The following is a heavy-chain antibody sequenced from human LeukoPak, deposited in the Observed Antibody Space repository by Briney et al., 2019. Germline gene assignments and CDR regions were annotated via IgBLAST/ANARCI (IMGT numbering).Heavy chain of an antibody. CDR3: ARGGRGYCSGGSCYSYYFDY. CDR1: GGSFSGYY. J-gene: IGHJ4*02. Sequence: SETLSLTCAVYGGSFSGYYWSWIRQPPGKGLEWIGEINHSGSTNYNPSLKSRVTISVDTSKNQFSLKLSSVTAADTAVYYCARGGRGYCSGGSCYSYYFDYWAQGTLVTVSS. V-gene: IGHV4-34*01. CDR2: INHSGST. D-gene: IGHD2-15*01.